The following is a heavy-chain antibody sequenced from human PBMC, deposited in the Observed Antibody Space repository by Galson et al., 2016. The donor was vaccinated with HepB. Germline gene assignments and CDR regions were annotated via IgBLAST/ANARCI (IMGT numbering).Heavy chain of an antibody. CDR2: TYYRSKWNN. CDR3: TREVLFSSSSEYNGVGRGGTLTL. Sequence: CAISGDSVSSISAGWNWIRQSPSRGLEWLGRTYYRSKWNNDFALSMKGRITINPDTSKNQFSLHLNSVTPEDTAVYYCTREVLFSSSSEYNGVGRGGTLTLWGQGTLVTVSS. CDR1: GDSVSSISAG. V-gene: IGHV6-1*01. D-gene: IGHD2-8*01. J-gene: IGHJ4*02.